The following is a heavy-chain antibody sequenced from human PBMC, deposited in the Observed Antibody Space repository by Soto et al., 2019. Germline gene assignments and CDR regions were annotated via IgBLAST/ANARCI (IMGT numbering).Heavy chain of an antibody. CDR3: ARGRIAVAGAPATDNWFDP. CDR1: GGTFSSYA. D-gene: IGHD6-19*01. Sequence: QVQLVQSGAEVKKPGSSVKVSCKASGGTFSSYAISWVRQAPGQGLEWMGGIIPIFGTANYAQKFQGRVTNTADESTSTAYVELSSLRSEDTAVYYCARGRIAVAGAPATDNWFDPWGQGTLVTVSS. V-gene: IGHV1-69*01. CDR2: IIPIFGTA. J-gene: IGHJ5*02.